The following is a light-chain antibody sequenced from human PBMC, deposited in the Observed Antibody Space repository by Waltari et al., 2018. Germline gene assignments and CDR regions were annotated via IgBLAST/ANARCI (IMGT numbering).Light chain of an antibody. Sequence: EIVLTQSPYTLSLSPGESATLSCWASQTINNNYLAWYQQKPGQAPRVRIYGGSTRATCIPGRFGGSGYGTQFTLNISKLESEDFAVYSCQQYGSSPYTFGQGTKLEIK. CDR3: QQYGSSPYT. V-gene: IGKV3-20*01. CDR2: GGS. CDR1: QTINNNY. J-gene: IGKJ2*01.